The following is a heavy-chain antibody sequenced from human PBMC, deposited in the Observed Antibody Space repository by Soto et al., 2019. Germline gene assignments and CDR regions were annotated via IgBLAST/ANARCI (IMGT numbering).Heavy chain of an antibody. CDR2: IIPIFGTT. V-gene: IGHV1-69*13. Sequence: SVTVSCKASGGTFSNYAITWVRQAPGQGLEWVGRIIPIFGTTNVAQKFQGRVTITADESTTTAYMELSGLRSDDTAVYYCAKDGGADGYFGNWLDPWGQGTLVTVSS. CDR1: GGTFSNYA. CDR3: AKDGGADGYFGNWLDP. D-gene: IGHD5-12*01. J-gene: IGHJ5*02.